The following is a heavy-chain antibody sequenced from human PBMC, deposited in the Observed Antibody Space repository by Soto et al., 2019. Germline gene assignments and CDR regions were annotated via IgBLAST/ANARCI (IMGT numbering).Heavy chain of an antibody. CDR1: GGSISSYY. V-gene: IGHV4-59*12. CDR3: ARVDYDFWSGYYTGRNCIDP. D-gene: IGHD3-3*01. Sequence: SETLSLTCTVSGGSISSYYWSWIRQPPGKGLEWIGYIYYSGSTNYNPSLKSRVTISVDTSKNQFSLKLSSVTAADTAVYYCARVDYDFWSGYYTGRNCIDPWGQGILVTVSS. CDR2: IYYSGST. J-gene: IGHJ5*02.